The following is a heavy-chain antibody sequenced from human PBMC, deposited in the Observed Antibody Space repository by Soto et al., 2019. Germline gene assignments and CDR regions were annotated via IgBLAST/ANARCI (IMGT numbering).Heavy chain of an antibody. Sequence: PSETLSLTCSVSDASIRSYYWHWIRQPPGKGLEWIGYVYTSDYTRYSSSLKSRVTISVHTSKNQFYLRLNSVTAADTAVYYCASSAGPPGDVFYYDGMDGWGKGTTVTVAS. CDR3: ASSAGPPGDVFYYDGMDG. D-gene: IGHD3-10*01. CDR2: VYTSDYT. V-gene: IGHV4-4*08. J-gene: IGHJ6*04. CDR1: DASIRSYY.